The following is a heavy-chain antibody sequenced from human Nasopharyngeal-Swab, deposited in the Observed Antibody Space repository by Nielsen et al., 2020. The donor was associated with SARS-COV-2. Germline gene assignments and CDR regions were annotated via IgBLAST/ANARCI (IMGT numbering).Heavy chain of an antibody. CDR2: ISWNSVSI. Sequence: SLKISCAASGVTFDDHAMHWVRQAPGKGLEWVSGISWNSVSIGYADSVKGRFTISRDNAKNSLYLQMNSLRAEDTALYYCAKGIAAAGSRCLDYWGQGTLVTVSS. D-gene: IGHD6-13*01. CDR1: GVTFDDHA. CDR3: AKGIAAAGSRCLDY. V-gene: IGHV3-9*01. J-gene: IGHJ4*02.